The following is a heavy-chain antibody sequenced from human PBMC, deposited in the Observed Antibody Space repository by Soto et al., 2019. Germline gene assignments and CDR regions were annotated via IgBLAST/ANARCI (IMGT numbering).Heavy chain of an antibody. Sequence: GGSLRLSCAASGFTFSNAWMSWVRQAPGKGLEWVGRIKSKTDGGTTDYAAPVKGRFTISRDDSKNTLYLQMNSLKTEDTAVYYCTTDPTEHCSGGSCLPPQFDPWGQGTLVTVSS. D-gene: IGHD2-15*01. J-gene: IGHJ5*02. CDR2: IKSKTDGGTT. CDR1: GFTFSNAW. V-gene: IGHV3-15*01. CDR3: TTDPTEHCSGGSCLPPQFDP.